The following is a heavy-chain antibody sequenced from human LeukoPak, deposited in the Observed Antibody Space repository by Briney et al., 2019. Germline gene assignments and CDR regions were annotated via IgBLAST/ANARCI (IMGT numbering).Heavy chain of an antibody. J-gene: IGHJ4*02. CDR2: ISGSGGST. CDR1: GFTFSSYA. V-gene: IGHV3-23*01. D-gene: IGHD2-2*01. CDR3: AKDLSWYCSSTSCYEVDY. Sequence: QPGGSLRLSCAASGFTFSSYAMSWVRQAPGKGLEWVSAISGSGGSTYYADSVKGRFTISRDNSKNTLYLQMNSLRAEDTAVYYCAKDLSWYCSSTSCYEVDYWGQGTLVTVSS.